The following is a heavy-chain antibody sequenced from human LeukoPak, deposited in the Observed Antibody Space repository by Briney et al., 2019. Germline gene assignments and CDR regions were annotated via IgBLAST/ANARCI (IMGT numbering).Heavy chain of an antibody. CDR2: ISSSSSYI. D-gene: IGHD3-10*01. Sequence: PGGSLRLSCAASGFTFSSYSMNWVRQAPGKGLEWVSSISSSSSYIYYADSVKGRFTISRDNAKNSLYLQMNSLRAEDTAVYYCAREGDPLVFILGETSPTHDAFDIWGQGTMVTVSS. CDR3: AREGDPLVFILGETSPTHDAFDI. V-gene: IGHV3-21*01. CDR1: GFTFSSYS. J-gene: IGHJ3*02.